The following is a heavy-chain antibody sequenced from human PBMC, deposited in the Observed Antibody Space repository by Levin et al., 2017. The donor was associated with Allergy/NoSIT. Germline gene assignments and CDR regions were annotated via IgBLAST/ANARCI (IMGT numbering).Heavy chain of an antibody. Sequence: QPGGSLRLSCSASGFTFSSYAMHWVRQAPGKGLEYVSAISSNGGSTYYADSVKGRFTISRDNSKNTLYLQMSSLRAEDTAVYYCVKVGLLWFGELLSAVGNYFDYWGQGTLVTVSS. J-gene: IGHJ4*02. CDR1: GFTFSSYA. V-gene: IGHV3-64D*06. CDR2: ISSNGGST. D-gene: IGHD3-10*01. CDR3: VKVGLLWFGELLSAVGNYFDY.